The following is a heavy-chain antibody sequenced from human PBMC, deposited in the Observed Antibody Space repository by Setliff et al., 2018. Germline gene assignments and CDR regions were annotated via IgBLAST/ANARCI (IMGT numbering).Heavy chain of an antibody. CDR1: GFILSPYG. CDR2: IWYDGSNK. D-gene: IGHD3-22*01. CDR3: AKASDSSGYYGFDI. Sequence: TGGSLRLSCAASGFILSPYGMHWVRQAPGKGLEWVAVIWYDGSNKYYADSVKGRFTISRDNSKNTLYLQMNSLRAEDTAVYYCAKASDSSGYYGFDIWGQGTMVTVSS. V-gene: IGHV3-33*06. J-gene: IGHJ3*02.